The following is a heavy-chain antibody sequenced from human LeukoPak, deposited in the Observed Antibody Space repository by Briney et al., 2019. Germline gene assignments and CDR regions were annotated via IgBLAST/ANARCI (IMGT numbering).Heavy chain of an antibody. CDR1: GFIVTSKY. J-gene: IGHJ6*03. Sequence: GGSLRLSCAASGFIVTSKYRSWVRQAPGKGLEWVSIMYSGGSTYYADSVKGRFTISRDNSKNTLLLQLNSLRAEDTAVYYCARGPQYFYSYYYMDVWGKGTTVTVSS. V-gene: IGHV3-53*01. CDR3: ARGPQYFYSYYYMDV. CDR2: MYSGGST. D-gene: IGHD4-11*01.